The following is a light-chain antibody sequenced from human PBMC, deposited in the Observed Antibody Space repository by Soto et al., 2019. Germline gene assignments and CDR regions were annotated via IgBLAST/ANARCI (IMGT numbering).Light chain of an antibody. V-gene: IGKV3-20*01. Sequence: EIVLTQSPGTLSLSPGERATLSCRASQSVSSSYLAWYQQKPGQAPRLLIYGASSRPTGIPDRVSGSGSGTDFTRTISRLEPDDFAVYYCQQYGSSPPFTFGPGTKVDIK. CDR1: QSVSSSY. CDR3: QQYGSSPPFT. CDR2: GAS. J-gene: IGKJ3*01.